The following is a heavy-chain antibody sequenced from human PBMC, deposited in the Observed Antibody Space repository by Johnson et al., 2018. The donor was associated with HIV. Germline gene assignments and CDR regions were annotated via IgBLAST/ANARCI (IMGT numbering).Heavy chain of an antibody. V-gene: IGHV3-64*04. CDR3: AKELAIAVRPGGAFDI. J-gene: IGHJ3*02. D-gene: IGHD6-6*01. CDR2: ISTTGVST. CDR1: GFTFSNYA. Sequence: QVQLVESGGGLVKPGGSLRLSCAPSGFTFSNYAMNWIRQAPGKGLEYVSAISTTGVSTYYADSVTGRFTISRDNSKNTLYLQMNSLRAEDTAVYYCAKELAIAVRPGGAFDIWGQGTMVTVSS.